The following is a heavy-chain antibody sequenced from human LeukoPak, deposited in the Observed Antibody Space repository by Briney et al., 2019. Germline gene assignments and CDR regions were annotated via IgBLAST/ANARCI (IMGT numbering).Heavy chain of an antibody. CDR2: INQDGSEK. D-gene: IGHD6-19*01. CDR1: GFTFSNYW. CDR3: AREARTGGCNDY. J-gene: IGHJ4*02. V-gene: IGHV3-7*01. Sequence: GGSLRLSCAASGFTFSNYWMSWVRQAPGKGLEWVANINQDGSEKYYVDAVKGRFTISRDNAKNSLFLQMNSLRAEDTAVYYCAREARTGGCNDYWGQGTLVTVSS.